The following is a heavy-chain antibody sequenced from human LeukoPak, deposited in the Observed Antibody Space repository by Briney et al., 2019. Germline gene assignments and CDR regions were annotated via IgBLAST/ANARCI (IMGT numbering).Heavy chain of an antibody. D-gene: IGHD3-22*01. Sequence: PSETLSLTCTVSGGSISSGSYYWNWIRQPAGKGLEWIGRIYSSGSTNYNPSLKSRVTISVDTSKNQFSLKLSSVTAADTAVYYCARDFNYYDSSGYYPWFDPWGQGTLVTVSS. CDR3: ARDFNYYDSSGYYPWFDP. CDR2: IYSSGST. J-gene: IGHJ5*02. CDR1: GGSISSGSYY. V-gene: IGHV4-61*02.